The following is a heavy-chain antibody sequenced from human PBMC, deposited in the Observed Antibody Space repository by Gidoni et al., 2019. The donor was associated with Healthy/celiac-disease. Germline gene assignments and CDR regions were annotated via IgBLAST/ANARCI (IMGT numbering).Heavy chain of an antibody. CDR2: MNPNSANT. CDR1: GYTCTSYD. J-gene: IGHJ5*02. CDR3: ATPGRFLAWLLYS. V-gene: IGHV1-8*01. D-gene: IGHD3-3*01. Sequence: QVQLVQSGDEVKKPGASVKVSCKASGYTCTSYDINGVRQATGQGLGWMGCMNPNSANTGYAQKFQGRVTMTRNTSINTAYMELGSLRSEDTAVYYCATPGRFLAWLLYSWGQGTLVTVSS.